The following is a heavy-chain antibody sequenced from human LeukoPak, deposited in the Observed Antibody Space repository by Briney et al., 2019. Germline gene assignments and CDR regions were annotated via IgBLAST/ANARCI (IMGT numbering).Heavy chain of an antibody. CDR2: IKQDGSEK. J-gene: IGHJ6*03. CDR1: GFTFSSYS. V-gene: IGHV3-7*01. CDR3: ARAMGTSYGFWSGSYTVYYYYYMDV. D-gene: IGHD3-3*01. Sequence: GRSLRLSCATSGFTFSSYSMSWVRQAPGKGLEWVANIKQDGSEKYYVDYVRGRLTISRDNAKNSVYLQINSLRAEDTAVYYCARAMGTSYGFWSGSYTVYYYYYMDVWGKGTTVTVSS.